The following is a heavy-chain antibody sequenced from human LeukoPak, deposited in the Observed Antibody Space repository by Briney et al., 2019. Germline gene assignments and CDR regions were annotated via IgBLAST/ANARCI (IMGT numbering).Heavy chain of an antibody. CDR3: VRDLLVATILYYFDY. Sequence: GGSLRLSCAASGFTFSSYAMHWVRQAPGKGLEWVAVISYDGSNKYYADSVKGRFTISRDNSKNTLYLQMNSLRAEDTAVYYCVRDLLVATILYYFDYWGQGTLVTVSS. D-gene: IGHD5-12*01. V-gene: IGHV3-30-3*01. CDR1: GFTFSSYA. CDR2: ISYDGSNK. J-gene: IGHJ4*02.